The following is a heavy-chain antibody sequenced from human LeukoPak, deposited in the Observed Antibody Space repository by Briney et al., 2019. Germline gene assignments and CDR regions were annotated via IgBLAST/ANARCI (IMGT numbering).Heavy chain of an antibody. D-gene: IGHD3-16*02. CDR1: GYSISSDYY. V-gene: IGHV4-59*01. CDR3: ARDQRVWGSYRYDY. J-gene: IGHJ4*02. Sequence: SETLSLTCTVSGYSISSDYYWGWIRQPPGKGLEWIGYIHYSGSTHYNPSLKSRVTISVDTSKNQVSLKLRSVTAADTAVYYCARDQRVWGSYRYDYWGQGTLVTVSS. CDR2: IHYSGST.